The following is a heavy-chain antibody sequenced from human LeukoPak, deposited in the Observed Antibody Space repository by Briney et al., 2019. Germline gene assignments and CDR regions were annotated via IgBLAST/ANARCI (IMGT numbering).Heavy chain of an antibody. CDR1: GFTFSSYE. Sequence: GGSLRLSCAASGFTFSSYEMNWVRQAPGKGLEWVANIKQDESEKYYVDSVKGRFTISRDNAKNSLYLQMNSLRAEDTAVYYCARGMSNAFDIWGQGTMVTVSS. V-gene: IGHV3-7*03. CDR2: IKQDESEK. J-gene: IGHJ3*02. CDR3: ARGMSNAFDI.